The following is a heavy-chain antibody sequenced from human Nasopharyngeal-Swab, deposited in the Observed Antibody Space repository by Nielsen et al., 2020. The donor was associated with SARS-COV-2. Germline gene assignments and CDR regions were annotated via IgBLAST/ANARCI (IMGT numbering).Heavy chain of an antibody. D-gene: IGHD6-13*01. Sequence: ASVKVSCKASGFTFSHYFMHWVRQAPGQGLVWMGVITPSGGATNYARKFRGRVTMTRDPSTSTVYLDLSSLKYEDTAVYFCASEPGGMAAPGKHFDPWGQGTLVTVSS. CDR2: ITPSGGAT. J-gene: IGHJ5*02. V-gene: IGHV1-46*01. CDR1: GFTFSHYF. CDR3: ASEPGGMAAPGKHFDP.